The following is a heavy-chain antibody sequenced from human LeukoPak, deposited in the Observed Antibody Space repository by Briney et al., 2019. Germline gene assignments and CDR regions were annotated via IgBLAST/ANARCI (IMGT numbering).Heavy chain of an antibody. CDR3: GQNKRVDTPVALYYFDY. CDR2: IYNSGST. J-gene: IGHJ4*02. Sequence: PSETLSLTCIVSGDSISSYYWSWIRQPPGKGLEWIGYIYNSGSTNYNPSLKSRVTISVDTSKNQLSLSLSSVTAANHALYYCGQNKRVDTPVALYYFDYWGQGTLVTVSS. V-gene: IGHV4-59*08. CDR1: GDSISSYY. D-gene: IGHD2/OR15-2a*01.